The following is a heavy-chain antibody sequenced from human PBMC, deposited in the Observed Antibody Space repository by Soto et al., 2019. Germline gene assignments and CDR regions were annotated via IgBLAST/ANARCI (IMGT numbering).Heavy chain of an antibody. CDR2: IYSGGST. D-gene: IGHD3-16*01. CDR1: GFTVSNNY. J-gene: IGHJ4*02. CDR3: AAYSHKGY. Sequence: EEQLVESGGDFVQPGGSLRLSCAASGFTVSNNYMSWVRQAPGKGLEWVSLIYSGGSTYYADSVKGRFTISRDSSKNTLYLQMNSLSAEDTAMYYCAAYSHKGYWGQGTLVTVSS. V-gene: IGHV3-66*01.